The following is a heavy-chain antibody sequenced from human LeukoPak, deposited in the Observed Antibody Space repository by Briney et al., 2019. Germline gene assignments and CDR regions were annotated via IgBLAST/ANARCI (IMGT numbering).Heavy chain of an antibody. D-gene: IGHD1-26*01. CDR1: GGSISSYY. Sequence: PSETLSLTCTVSGGSISSYYWSWIRQPPGKGLEWIGYIYYSGSINYNPSLKSRVTISVDTSKNQFSLKLSSVTAADTAVYYCAREISGSFDYWGQGTLVTVSS. V-gene: IGHV4-59*01. CDR2: IYYSGSI. CDR3: AREISGSFDY. J-gene: IGHJ4*02.